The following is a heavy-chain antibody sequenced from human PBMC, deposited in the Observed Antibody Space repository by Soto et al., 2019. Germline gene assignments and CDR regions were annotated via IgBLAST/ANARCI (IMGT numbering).Heavy chain of an antibody. CDR1: RFTFSSHS. V-gene: IGHV3-30-3*01. CDR2: ISFDGSNK. D-gene: IGHD6-13*01. CDR3: ARDWVSNGNYFYGMDV. J-gene: IGHJ6*02. Sequence: GGSLRLSCAPSRFTFSSHSMHWVRQAPGKGLEWVAVISFDGSNKYYADAVKGRFTISRDNSKNTLFLQMNSLRADDTAIYYCARDWVSNGNYFYGMDVWGQGTTVTVSS.